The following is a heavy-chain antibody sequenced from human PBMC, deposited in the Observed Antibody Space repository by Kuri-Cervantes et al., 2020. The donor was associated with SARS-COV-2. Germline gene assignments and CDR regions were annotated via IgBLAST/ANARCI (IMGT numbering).Heavy chain of an antibody. CDR2: IYYSGST. CDR3: ATHYDFWSAFDY. CDR1: GGSISSGDYY. D-gene: IGHD3-3*01. J-gene: IGHJ4*02. V-gene: IGHV4-39*01. Sequence: SETLSLTCTVSGGSISSGDYYWSWIRQPPGKGLEWIGSIYYSGSTYYNPSLKSRVTISVDTSKNQFSLKLSSVTAADTAVYYCATHYDFWSAFDYWGQGTLVTVSS.